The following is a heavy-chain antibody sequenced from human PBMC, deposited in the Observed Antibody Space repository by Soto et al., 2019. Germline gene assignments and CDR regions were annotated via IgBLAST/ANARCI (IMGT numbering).Heavy chain of an antibody. Sequence: QITLKESGPTLVKPTQTLTLTCTFSGFSLSTTGLGVGWVRQSPGKALEWLALIYWDEDKRYSPSLKSRLTIKKDPSKNQVGLTMTNMDPVDTGTYYCAHRASDGKGMDVWGQGTTVTVSS. J-gene: IGHJ6*02. CDR3: AHRASDGKGMDV. D-gene: IGHD5-18*01. CDR1: GFSLSTTGLG. CDR2: IYWDEDK. V-gene: IGHV2-5*02.